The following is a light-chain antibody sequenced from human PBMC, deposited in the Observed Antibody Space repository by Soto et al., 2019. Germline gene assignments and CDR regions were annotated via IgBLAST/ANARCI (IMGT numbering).Light chain of an antibody. J-gene: IGKJ1*01. CDR1: QSVSSSY. CDR3: QQYGYSFRA. V-gene: IGKV3-20*01. Sequence: EILLTQSPGTLSLSPGERATLSCRASQSVSSSYLSWYQLKPGQAPRLLIYGASSRATGIPDRFSGSGSGTYFPLTISRLEAEDFAVYYCQQYGYSFRAFGPGTKVELK. CDR2: GAS.